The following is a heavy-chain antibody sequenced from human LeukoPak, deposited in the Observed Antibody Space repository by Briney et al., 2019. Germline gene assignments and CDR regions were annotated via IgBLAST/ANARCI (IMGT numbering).Heavy chain of an antibody. V-gene: IGHV3-30*18. Sequence: GRSLRLSCAASGCTFSSYGMHWVRQAPGKGLEWVAVISYDGSNKYYADSVKGRFTISRDNSKNTLYLQMNSLRAEDTAVYYCAKPPRAAAGYYYYGMDVWGQGTTVTVSS. CDR1: GCTFSSYG. D-gene: IGHD6-13*01. J-gene: IGHJ6*02. CDR3: AKPPRAAAGYYYYGMDV. CDR2: ISYDGSNK.